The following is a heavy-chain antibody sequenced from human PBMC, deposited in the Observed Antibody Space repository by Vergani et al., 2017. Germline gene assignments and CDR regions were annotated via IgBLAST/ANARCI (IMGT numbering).Heavy chain of an antibody. CDR1: GFPFSTYA. D-gene: IGHD1-26*01. V-gene: IGHV3-30*04. J-gene: IGHJ3*02. CDR3: AKDLGSGSYLTPDAFDI. Sequence: QVQLVESGGGVVQPGRSLRLSCAASGFPFSTYAINWVRQAPGKGLEWVAVISYDGNIKHYVDSVKGRFTISRDNSKNTLYLQMNSLRAEDTAVYYCAKDLGSGSYLTPDAFDIWGQGTMVTVSS. CDR2: ISYDGNIK.